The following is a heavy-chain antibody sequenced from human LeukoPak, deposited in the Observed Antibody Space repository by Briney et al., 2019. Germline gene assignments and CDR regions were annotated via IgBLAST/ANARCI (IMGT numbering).Heavy chain of an antibody. CDR2: IYSGGSI. V-gene: IGHV3-53*01. D-gene: IGHD6-19*01. J-gene: IGHJ4*02. CDR1: GLIVSSNY. Sequence: GGSLRLSCAASGLIVSSNYMTWVRQAPGKGLEWVSVIYSGGSIYYADSVKGRFTISRDNSRNTLYLQMNSLRAEDTAVYYCARESSGWYGADYWGQGTLVSVSS. CDR3: ARESSGWYGADY.